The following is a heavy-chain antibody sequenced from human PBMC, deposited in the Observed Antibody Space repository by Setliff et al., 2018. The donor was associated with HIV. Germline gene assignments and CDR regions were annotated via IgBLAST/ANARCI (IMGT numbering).Heavy chain of an antibody. CDR2: MNPNSGNT. V-gene: IGHV1-8*03. J-gene: IGHJ2*01. Sequence: ASVKVSCKASGYTFSSYDINWVRQATGQGLEWMGWMNPNSGNTGYAQRFQGRVTITWNTSISTAYMELSSLRSDDTAVYYCARVGMGTVTTHGYWYFDLWGRGTLVTVSS. D-gene: IGHD4-17*01. CDR3: ARVGMGTVTTHGYWYFDL. CDR1: GYTFSSYD.